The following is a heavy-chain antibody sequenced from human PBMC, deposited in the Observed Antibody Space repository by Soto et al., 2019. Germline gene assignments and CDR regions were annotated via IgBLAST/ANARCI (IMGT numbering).Heavy chain of an antibody. CDR2: ISAYNGNT. J-gene: IGHJ3*02. Sequence: ASVKVSCKASGCTFASYGISWVRQAPGQGLEKIGWISAYNGNTNYVQNLQGRVTMTTDTSTSTAYIEVRSLRSEDTAVYYCVREVVVVPATYLGAFDIWGYGTMVDVS. CDR1: GCTFASYG. D-gene: IGHD2-2*01. CDR3: VREVVVVPATYLGAFDI. V-gene: IGHV1-18*01.